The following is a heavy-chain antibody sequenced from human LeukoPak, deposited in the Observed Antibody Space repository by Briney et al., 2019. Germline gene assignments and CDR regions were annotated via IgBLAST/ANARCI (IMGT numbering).Heavy chain of an antibody. D-gene: IGHD5-18*01. CDR2: LNHSGST. CDR1: GGSFCGYY. CDR3: ARDDTAMSPLDF. Sequence: SETLSLTCAVYGGSFCGYYWSRIRPPPGKGLKGRGELNHSGSTNDNPSLKSRATISVATSKNPFFVKLSFRSAAATAVYCAARDDTAMSPLDFWGQGTLVTVSS. J-gene: IGHJ4*02. V-gene: IGHV4-34*04.